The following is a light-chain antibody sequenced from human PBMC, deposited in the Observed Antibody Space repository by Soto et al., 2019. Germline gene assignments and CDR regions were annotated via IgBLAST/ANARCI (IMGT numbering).Light chain of an antibody. CDR1: QSVSSS. Sequence: EIMLTQSPATLSLSPGERATLFCRASQSVSSSLAWYQQMPGQAPRLLIYDASNRATGIPARFSGSGSGTPFTLTISSLEPEDFAVYFCQQRTNLPPSTFGQGTKVELK. CDR2: DAS. V-gene: IGKV3-11*01. CDR3: QQRTNLPPST. J-gene: IGKJ1*01.